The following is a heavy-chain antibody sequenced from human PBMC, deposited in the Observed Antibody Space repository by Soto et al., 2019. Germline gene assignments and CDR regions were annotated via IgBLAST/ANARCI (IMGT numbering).Heavy chain of an antibody. D-gene: IGHD1-26*01. CDR3: ARRGSGSYYDY. CDR2: ISGSGDST. V-gene: IGHV3-23*01. J-gene: IGHJ4*02. CDR1: GFTFSNYA. Sequence: EVQLLESGGGLVQPGGSLRLSCAASGFTFSNYAMNWVRQAPGKGLEWVSVISGSGDSTYYADSVKGRFTICRDNSKNTLYLQMNSLRAEDTAIYYCARRGSGSYYDYWGQGILVTVSS.